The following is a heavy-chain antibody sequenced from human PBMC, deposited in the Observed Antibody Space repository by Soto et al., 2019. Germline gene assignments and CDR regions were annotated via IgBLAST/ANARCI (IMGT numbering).Heavy chain of an antibody. CDR3: ARDTARAMVRIYYGMDV. V-gene: IGHV3-33*01. J-gene: IGHJ6*02. Sequence: GGSLRLSCAASGFTFSSYGMHWVRQAPGKGLEWVAVILYDGSNKYYADSVKGRFTISRDNSKNTLYLQMNSLRAEDTAVYYCARDTARAMVRIYYGMDVWGQGTTVTVSS. CDR2: ILYDGSNK. CDR1: GFTFSSYG. D-gene: IGHD3-10*01.